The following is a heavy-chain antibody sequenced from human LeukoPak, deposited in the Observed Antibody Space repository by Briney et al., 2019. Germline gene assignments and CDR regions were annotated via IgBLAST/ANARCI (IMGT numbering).Heavy chain of an antibody. Sequence: PGGSLRLSCTASGFTFSTYWMSWVRQAPGKGLEWVANIKHAGSEEYYVDSVKGRFTISRDNAKTSLYLQMNSLRAEDTAVYFCARIKQLRLPATLDYWGQGTLVTVSS. CDR3: ARIKQLRLPATLDY. CDR2: IKHAGSEE. D-gene: IGHD5-12*01. CDR1: GFTFSTYW. J-gene: IGHJ4*02. V-gene: IGHV3-7*01.